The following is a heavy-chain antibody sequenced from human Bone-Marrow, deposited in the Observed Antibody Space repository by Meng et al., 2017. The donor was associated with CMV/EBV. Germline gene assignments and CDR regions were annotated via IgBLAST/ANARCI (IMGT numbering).Heavy chain of an antibody. J-gene: IGHJ4*02. CDR3: ARGDYWAAAGTRSDY. CDR1: GFTFSYYW. Sequence: GESLKISCAASGFTFSYYWMSWVRQAPGKGLEWVANIKHDGSERYYVDSVKGRFTISRDNAKNSLYLQMNSLRAEDTAAYFCARGDYWAAAGTRSDYCGQGSLVTFSS. V-gene: IGHV3-7*01. D-gene: IGHD6-13*01. CDR2: IKHDGSER.